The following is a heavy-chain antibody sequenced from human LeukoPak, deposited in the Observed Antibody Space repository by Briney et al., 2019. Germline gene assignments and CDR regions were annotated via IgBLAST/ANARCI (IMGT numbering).Heavy chain of an antibody. CDR3: ARDGRAYHYGMDV. Sequence: SEALSLTCTVSGGSMSSYYWSWLRQPPGKGLEGIGYIYYSGSTDYNPSHKSRVTISLDTSKNQFSLKLSSVTAADTAVYYCARDGRAYHYGMDVWGQGTTVTVSS. J-gene: IGHJ6*02. CDR1: GGSMSSYY. V-gene: IGHV4-59*01. CDR2: IYYSGST.